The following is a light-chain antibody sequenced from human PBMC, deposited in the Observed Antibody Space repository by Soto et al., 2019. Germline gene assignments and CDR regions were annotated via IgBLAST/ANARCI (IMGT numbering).Light chain of an antibody. Sequence: QSVLTQPPSASGTPGQRVTISCSGSSSNIGSNTVNWYQQLPGTAPKHLIYSNNQRPSGVPARCSGSSSGASASLAISGRLSEDEDDYYCAAWDDSMNGVVFGGGTKLTVL. J-gene: IGLJ2*01. CDR2: SNN. V-gene: IGLV1-44*01. CDR1: SSNIGSNT. CDR3: AAWDDSMNGVV.